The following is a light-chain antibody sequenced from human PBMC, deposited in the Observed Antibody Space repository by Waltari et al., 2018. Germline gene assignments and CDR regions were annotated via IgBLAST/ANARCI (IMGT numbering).Light chain of an antibody. J-gene: IGKJ2*01. CDR3: MQILQPART. CDR1: QSLLHSNGYNY. CDR2: LGS. Sequence: DILMTQSPLSLHVTPGEPASISCRSSQSLLHSNGYNYLVWYLQKPGQSPQVLIYLGSNRAPGVPDRFSGSGSGTDFTLNISRVEAEDVGVYYCMQILQPARTFGQGTRLEIK. V-gene: IGKV2-28*01.